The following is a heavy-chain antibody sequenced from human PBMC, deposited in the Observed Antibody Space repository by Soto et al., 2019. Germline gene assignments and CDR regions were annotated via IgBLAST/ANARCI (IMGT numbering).Heavy chain of an antibody. D-gene: IGHD3-3*01. CDR2: IYPGDSDT. V-gene: IGHV5-51*01. Sequence: GESLKISCKGSGYSFTSYWIGWVRQMPGKGLEWMGIIYPGDSDTRYSPSFQGQVTISADKSISTAYLQWSSLKASDTAMYYCARGRITIFGVVISPLAFDIWGQGTMVTVSS. CDR3: ARGRITIFGVVISPLAFDI. CDR1: GYSFTSYW. J-gene: IGHJ3*02.